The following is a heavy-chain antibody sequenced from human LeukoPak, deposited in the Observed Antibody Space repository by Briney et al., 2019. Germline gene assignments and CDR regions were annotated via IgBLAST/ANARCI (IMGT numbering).Heavy chain of an antibody. V-gene: IGHV3-23*01. J-gene: IGHJ4*02. CDR2: VTGGHGVT. CDR1: GFTFNAYT. D-gene: IGHD1-7*01. Sequence: GGSLRLSCAASGFTFNAYTLTWVRQAPGKGPEWLAAVTGGHGVTYYADSVRGRFTISRDNSRNTLYLQMTGLTAEDTAVYYCARDQSTTALSEYWGEGTLVAVSS. CDR3: ARDQSTTALSEY.